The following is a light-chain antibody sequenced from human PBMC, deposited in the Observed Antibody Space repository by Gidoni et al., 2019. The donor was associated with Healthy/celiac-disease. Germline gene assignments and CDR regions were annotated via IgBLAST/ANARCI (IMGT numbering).Light chain of an antibody. CDR3: QQLNSYPPFT. CDR2: AAS. J-gene: IGKJ3*01. Sequence: DIPLTQSPSFLSASVGDRVTITCWASQGISSYLAWYQQKPGKAPKLLMYAASTMQSGVPSRFSGSGSGTEFTLPISSLQPEDFAAYYCQQLNSYPPFTFGPGTKVEIK. V-gene: IGKV1-9*01. CDR1: QGISSY.